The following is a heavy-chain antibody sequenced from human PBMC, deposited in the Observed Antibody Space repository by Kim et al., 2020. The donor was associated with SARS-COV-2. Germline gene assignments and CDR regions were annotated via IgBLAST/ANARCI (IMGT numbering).Heavy chain of an antibody. CDR2: ISGSGDHT. CDR3: AKDFGYYYGSGSYYSFDY. Sequence: GGSLRLSCAASGFTFSSYAMNWVRQAPGKGLEWVSIISGSGDHTNYADSVKGRFTISRDNSKNAVFLQMSSLRPEDTAVYYCAKDFGYYYGSGSYYSFDYCGQGILVTVSS. D-gene: IGHD3-10*01. CDR1: GFTFSSYA. V-gene: IGHV3-23*01. J-gene: IGHJ4*02.